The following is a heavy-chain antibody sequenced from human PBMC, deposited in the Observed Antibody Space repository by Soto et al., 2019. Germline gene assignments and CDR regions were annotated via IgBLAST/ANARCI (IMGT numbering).Heavy chain of an antibody. Sequence: ASVKVSCKASGYSFTGYYIHWVRQAPLQVLEWMVCINPNSGGTHYPQKFQGRVTMTTDTSISTAYMELISLRSDDTAVYYCASISGKYYLEDWGQGTMVTVSS. CDR1: GYSFTGYY. CDR3: ASISGKYYLED. CDR2: INPNSGGT. D-gene: IGHD1-26*01. J-gene: IGHJ4*02. V-gene: IGHV1-2*02.